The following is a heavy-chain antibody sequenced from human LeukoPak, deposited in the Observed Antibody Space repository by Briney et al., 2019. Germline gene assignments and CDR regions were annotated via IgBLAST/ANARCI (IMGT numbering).Heavy chain of an antibody. CDR1: GGSISSGGYS. J-gene: IGHJ5*02. CDR3: ARARGYSRFDP. V-gene: IGHV4-30-2*01. CDR2: IYHSGST. Sequence: SQTLSLTCAVSGGSISSGGYSWSWIRQPPGKGLEWIGYIYHSGSTYYNPSLKSRVTISVDRSKNQFSLKLSSVTAADTAVYYCARARGYSRFDPWGQGTLVTVSS. D-gene: IGHD6-13*01.